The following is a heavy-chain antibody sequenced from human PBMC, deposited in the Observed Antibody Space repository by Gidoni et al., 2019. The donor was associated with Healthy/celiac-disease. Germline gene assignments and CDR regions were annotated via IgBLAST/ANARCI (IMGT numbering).Heavy chain of an antibody. Sequence: EVQLLASGGGLVQPGGSLRLSCAASGYTFSSYAMSWVRQAQGKGLEWVSAISGSGGSTYYADSVKGRFTSSRDNSKNTLYLQMNSRRAEDTAVYYCAKSLGDVTAFDSWGQGTMVTVSS. D-gene: IGHD2-21*01. V-gene: IGHV3-23*01. CDR3: AKSLGDVTAFDS. CDR1: GYTFSSYA. CDR2: ISGSGGST. J-gene: IGHJ3*02.